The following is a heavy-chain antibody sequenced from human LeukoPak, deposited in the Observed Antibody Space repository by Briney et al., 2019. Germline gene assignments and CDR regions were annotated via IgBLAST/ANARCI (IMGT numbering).Heavy chain of an antibody. V-gene: IGHV3-21*01. CDR3: ARKFRGTTVGTDY. J-gene: IGHJ4*02. CDR1: GFTFSNYS. Sequence: GGSLRLSCAASGFTFSNYSMNWVRQAPGKGLEWVSSISSSSSYIYYADSVKGRFTISRDNAKNSLYLQMNSLRAEDTAVYYCARKFRGTTVGTDYWGQGTLVTVSS. D-gene: IGHD1-7*01. CDR2: ISSSSSYI.